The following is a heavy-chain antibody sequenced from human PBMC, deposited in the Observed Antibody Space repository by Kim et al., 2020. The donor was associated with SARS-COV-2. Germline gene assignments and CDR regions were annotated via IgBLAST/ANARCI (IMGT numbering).Heavy chain of an antibody. D-gene: IGHD6-6*01. V-gene: IGHV3-23*01. Sequence: VKGRFTISRDNSKNTLYLQMNSLRAEDTAVYYCAKDGMIAARHYWYFDLWGRGTLVTVSS. CDR3: AKDGMIAARHYWYFDL. J-gene: IGHJ2*01.